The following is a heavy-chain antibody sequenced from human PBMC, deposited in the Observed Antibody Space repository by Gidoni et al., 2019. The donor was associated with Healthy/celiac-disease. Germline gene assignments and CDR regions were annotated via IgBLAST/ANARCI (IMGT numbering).Heavy chain of an antibody. D-gene: IGHD2-2*02. CDR3: ARDSAINYCSSTSCYTGSYYYMDV. CDR2: IWYDGSNK. CDR1: GFTFRSHG. V-gene: IGHV3-33*01. Sequence: QVQLVESGGGVVQPGRSLRLSCAASGFTFRSHGLPLVRPAPGKGLEWVAVIWYDGSNKYYADSGKGRFTISRDNSKNTLYLQMNSLRAEDTAVYYCARDSAINYCSSTSCYTGSYYYMDVWGKGTTVTVSS. J-gene: IGHJ6*03.